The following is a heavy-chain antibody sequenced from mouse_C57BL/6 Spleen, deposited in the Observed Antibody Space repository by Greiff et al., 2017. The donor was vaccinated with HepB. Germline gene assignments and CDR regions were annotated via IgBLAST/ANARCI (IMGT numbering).Heavy chain of an antibody. D-gene: IGHD2-3*01. V-gene: IGHV1-59*01. CDR1: GYTFTSYW. CDR2: IDPSDSYT. CDR3: ARDIMVDY. J-gene: IGHJ2*01. Sequence: QVQLQQPGAELVRPGTSVKLSCKASGYTFTSYWMHWVKQRPGQGLEWIGVIDPSDSYTNYNQKFKGKATLTVDTSSSTAYMQLSSLTSEDSAVYYCARDIMVDYWGQGTTLTVSS.